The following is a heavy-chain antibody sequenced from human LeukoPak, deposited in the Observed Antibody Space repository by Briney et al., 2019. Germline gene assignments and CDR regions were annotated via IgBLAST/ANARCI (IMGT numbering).Heavy chain of an antibody. CDR3: ARGQSHHWGLLMY. Sequence: PSETLSLTCAVYGGSFSGYYWSWIRQPPGKGLELIGEINHSGSTNYNPSLKSRVTISVDTSKNQFSLKLSSVTAADTAVYYCARGQSHHWGLLMYWGQGTLVTVSS. V-gene: IGHV4-34*01. CDR1: GGSFSGYY. J-gene: IGHJ4*02. CDR2: INHSGST. D-gene: IGHD1-26*01.